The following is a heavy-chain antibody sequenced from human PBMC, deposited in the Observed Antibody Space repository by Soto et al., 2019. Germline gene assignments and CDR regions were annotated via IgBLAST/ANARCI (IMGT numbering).Heavy chain of an antibody. CDR1: GYSFTSYW. V-gene: IGHV5-51*01. Sequence: PGESLKISCKGSGYSFTSYWINLVRQMPGKGREWMGIIYPGDSDTRYSPSFQGQVTISADKSLRTAYLQWNSLKASDTAMYYCARHALLGGGTGRGMDVWGPGTMVTVYS. D-gene: IGHD1-1*01. CDR3: ARHALLGGGTGRGMDV. CDR2: IYPGDSDT. J-gene: IGHJ6*02.